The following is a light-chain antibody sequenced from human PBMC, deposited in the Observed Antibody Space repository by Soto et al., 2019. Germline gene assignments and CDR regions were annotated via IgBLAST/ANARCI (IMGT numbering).Light chain of an antibody. J-gene: IGKJ5*01. CDR1: QSISTK. CDR3: QEYNAWHKIS. V-gene: IGKV3-15*01. CDR2: GAS. Sequence: EIVMTQSPATLSVSPGERATLSCRASQSISTKVGWYQQRPGQAPRLLIYGASIRATGIPARFSGSGSGTEVTLPISSLDSEDSAVYYCQEYNAWHKISFGQGTRLEIK.